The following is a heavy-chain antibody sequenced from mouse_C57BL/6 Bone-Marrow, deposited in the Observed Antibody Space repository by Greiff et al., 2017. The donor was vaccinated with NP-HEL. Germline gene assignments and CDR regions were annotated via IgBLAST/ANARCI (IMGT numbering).Heavy chain of an antibody. CDR1: GYSFTSYY. V-gene: IGHV1-66*01. CDR3: ARREGYAAWFAY. J-gene: IGHJ3*01. D-gene: IGHD2-2*01. Sequence: QVQLQQSGPELVKPGASVKISCKASGYSFTSYYIHWVKQRPGQGLEWIGWIYPGSGNTKYNEKFKGKATLTADTSSSTAYMQLSSLTSEDSAVYYCARREGYAAWFAYWGQGTLVTVSA. CDR2: IYPGSGNT.